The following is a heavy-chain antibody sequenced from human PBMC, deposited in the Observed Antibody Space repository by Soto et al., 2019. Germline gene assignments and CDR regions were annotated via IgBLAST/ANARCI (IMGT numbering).Heavy chain of an antibody. V-gene: IGHV4-31*03. CDR3: ARDREGRDGYNYGFDY. Sequence: QVQLHESGPGLVKPSQTLSLTCTVSGGSISSGGYYWSWIRQHPGKGLEWVGYIYYSGSTYNNPSLRSRVTISVDTSKNQFSLKLTSVTAADTAVYYCARDREGRDGYNYGFDYWGQGTLVTVSS. D-gene: IGHD5-12*01. J-gene: IGHJ4*02. CDR2: IYYSGST. CDR1: GGSISSGGYY.